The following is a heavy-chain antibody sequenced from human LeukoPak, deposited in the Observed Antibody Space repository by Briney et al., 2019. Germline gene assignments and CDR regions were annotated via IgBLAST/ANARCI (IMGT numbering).Heavy chain of an antibody. Sequence: GGSLRLSCAASGFTFSSYSMDWVRQAPGKGLEWVSSISSSSYIYYADSVKGRFTISRDNAKNSLYLQMNSLRAEDTAVYYCARGGSGSYLDYWGQGTLVTVSS. D-gene: IGHD1-26*01. CDR1: GFTFSSYS. J-gene: IGHJ4*02. V-gene: IGHV3-21*01. CDR3: ARGGSGSYLDY. CDR2: ISSSSYI.